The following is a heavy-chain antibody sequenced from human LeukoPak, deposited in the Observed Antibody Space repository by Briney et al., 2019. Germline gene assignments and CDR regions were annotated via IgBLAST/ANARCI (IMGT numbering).Heavy chain of an antibody. CDR3: ARSLRPRQWLVNDWFDP. Sequence: NPSETLSLTCTVSGGSISTSNYYWGWIRQPPGKGLEWIGEINRSGSTNYNPSLKSRVTISVDTSKNQFSLKLSSVTAADTAVYYCARSLRPRQWLVNDWFDPWGQGTLVTVSS. J-gene: IGHJ5*02. CDR2: INRSGST. D-gene: IGHD6-19*01. V-gene: IGHV4-39*07. CDR1: GGSISTSNYY.